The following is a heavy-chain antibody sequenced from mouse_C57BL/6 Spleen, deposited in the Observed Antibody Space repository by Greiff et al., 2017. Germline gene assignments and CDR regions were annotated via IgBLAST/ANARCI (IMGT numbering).Heavy chain of an antibody. J-gene: IGHJ2*01. Sequence: QVQLQQSGAELARPGASVKLSCKASGYTFTSYGISWVKQRTGQGLEWIGEIYPRSGNTYYNEKFKGKATLPADKSSSTAYMELRSLTSEDSAVYFCARLGNWDGYFDYWGQGTTLTVSS. CDR3: ARLGNWDGYFDY. D-gene: IGHD4-1*02. CDR2: IYPRSGNT. V-gene: IGHV1-81*01. CDR1: GYTFTSYG.